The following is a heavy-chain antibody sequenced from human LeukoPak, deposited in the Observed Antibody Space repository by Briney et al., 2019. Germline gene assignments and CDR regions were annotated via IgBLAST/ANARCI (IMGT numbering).Heavy chain of an antibody. D-gene: IGHD2-21*02. V-gene: IGHV4-61*02. Sequence: SSETLSLTCTVSGGSISSSSYYWSWIRQPAGQGLEYIGRMYTSGSTNYNPSLKSRVTISVDTSKNQFSLKLSSVTAADTAVYYCAREPSNGVGDYYFDYWGQGTLVTVSS. CDR2: MYTSGST. CDR3: AREPSNGVGDYYFDY. J-gene: IGHJ4*02. CDR1: GGSISSSSYY.